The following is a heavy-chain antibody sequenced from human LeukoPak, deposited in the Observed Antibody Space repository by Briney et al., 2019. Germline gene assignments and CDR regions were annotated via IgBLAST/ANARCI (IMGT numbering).Heavy chain of an antibody. D-gene: IGHD2-2*01. CDR2: IWYDGSNK. V-gene: IGHV3-30*02. Sequence: GGSLRLSCAASGFTFSSYGMHWVRQAPGKGLEWVAVIWYDGSNKYYADSVKGRFTISRDNSKNTLYLQMNSLRAEDTAVYYCAKEVFGGYCSSTSCYAYYYMDVWGKGTTVTVSS. CDR3: AKEVFGGYCSSTSCYAYYYMDV. J-gene: IGHJ6*03. CDR1: GFTFSSYG.